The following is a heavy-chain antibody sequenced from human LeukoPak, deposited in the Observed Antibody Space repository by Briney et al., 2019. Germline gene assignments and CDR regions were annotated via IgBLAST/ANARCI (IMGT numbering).Heavy chain of an antibody. CDR3: ARDSYYDFWSGYYYYFDY. Sequence: GGSLRLSCAASGFTFSSYAMHWVRQAPGKGLEWVAVISYDGSNKYYADSVKGRFTISRDNSKNTLYLQMNSLRAEDTAVHYCARDSYYDFWSGYYYYFDYWGQGTLVTVSS. J-gene: IGHJ4*02. D-gene: IGHD3-3*01. CDR2: ISYDGSNK. V-gene: IGHV3-30-3*01. CDR1: GFTFSSYA.